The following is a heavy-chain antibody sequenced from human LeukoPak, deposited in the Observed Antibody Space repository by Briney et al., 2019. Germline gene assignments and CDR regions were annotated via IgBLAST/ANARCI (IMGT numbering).Heavy chain of an antibody. CDR3: AKDHAIRVPGYFQH. J-gene: IGHJ1*01. CDR1: GFTFSSYW. CDR2: IKQDGSEK. D-gene: IGHD2/OR15-2a*01. V-gene: IGHV3-7*03. Sequence: GGSLRLSCAASGFTFSSYWMSWVRQAPGKGLEWVANIKQDGSEKYYVDSVKGRFTISRDNAKNSLYLQMNSLRAEDTAVYYCAKDHAIRVPGYFQHWGQGTLVTVSS.